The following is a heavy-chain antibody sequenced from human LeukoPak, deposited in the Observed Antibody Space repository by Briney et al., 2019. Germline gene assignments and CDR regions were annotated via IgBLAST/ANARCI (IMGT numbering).Heavy chain of an antibody. CDR3: ARDDYGDYQGRMDV. V-gene: IGHV3-33*01. CDR2: IWYDGSNK. CDR1: GFTFSSCG. J-gene: IGHJ6*04. Sequence: GRSLRLSCAASGFTFSSCGMHWVRQAPGKGLEWVAVIWYDGSNKYYADSVKGRFTISRDNSKNTLYLQMNSLRAEDTAVYYCARDDYGDYQGRMDVWGKGTTVTVSS. D-gene: IGHD4-17*01.